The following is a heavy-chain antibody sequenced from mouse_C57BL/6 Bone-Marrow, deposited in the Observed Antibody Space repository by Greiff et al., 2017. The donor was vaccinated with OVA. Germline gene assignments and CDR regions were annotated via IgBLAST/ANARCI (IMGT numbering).Heavy chain of an antibody. CDR3: ARLGYYRSGFAY. CDR1: GYTFTSYW. J-gene: IGHJ3*01. V-gene: IGHV1-59*01. CDR2: IDPSDSYT. Sequence: QVQLQQPGAELVRPGTSVKLSCKASGYTFTSYWMHWVKQRPGQGLEWIGVIDPSDSYTNYNQKFKGKATLTVDTSSSTAYMQLSSLTSEDSAVYYCARLGYYRSGFAYWGQGTLVTVSA. D-gene: IGHD1-1*01.